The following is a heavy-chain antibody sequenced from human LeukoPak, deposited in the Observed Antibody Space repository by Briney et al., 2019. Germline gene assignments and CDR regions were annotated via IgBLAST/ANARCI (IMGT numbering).Heavy chain of an antibody. CDR1: GYTFTSDA. CDR2: INTNTGNP. CDR3: AREGAYYDFWSGYYTGTRLVPDY. V-gene: IGHV7-4-1*02. D-gene: IGHD3-3*01. Sequence: ASVKVSCKASGYTFTSDAMNWVRQAPGQGLEWMGWINTNTGNPTYAQGFTGRFVFSLDTSVSTAYLQISSLKAEDTAVYYCAREGAYYDFWSGYYTGTRLVPDYWGQGTLVTVSS. J-gene: IGHJ4*02.